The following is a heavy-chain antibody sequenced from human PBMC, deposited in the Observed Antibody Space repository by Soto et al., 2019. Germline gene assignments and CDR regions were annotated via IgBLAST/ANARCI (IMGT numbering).Heavy chain of an antibody. V-gene: IGHV3-33*01. Sequence: QVQLMESGGGVVQPGGSLRLSCTASGFIYNDYGMNWVRQSPGKGLEWVAVIWHDGSDEHYADSVKGRFTISRDNSKNMLYLQMNSLRAEDTAVYYCARVPMTRETRWTWFDPWGQGTLVTVSS. D-gene: IGHD4-17*01. CDR3: ARVPMTRETRWTWFDP. J-gene: IGHJ5*02. CDR2: IWHDGSDE. CDR1: GFIYNDYG.